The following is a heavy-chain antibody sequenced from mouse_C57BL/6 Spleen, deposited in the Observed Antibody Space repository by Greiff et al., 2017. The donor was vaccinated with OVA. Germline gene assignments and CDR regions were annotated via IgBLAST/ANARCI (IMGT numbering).Heavy chain of an antibody. CDR1: GYTFTDYN. V-gene: IGHV1-18*01. CDR3: ARWGQSHYYAMDY. J-gene: IGHJ4*01. CDR2: INPNNGGT. Sequence: EVQLQQSGPELVKPGASVKIPCKASGYTFTDYNMDWVKQSHGKSLEWIGDINPNNGGTIYTQKFTGKATLTVDKSSSTAYMELRSLTSEDTAVDDGARWGQSHYYAMDYWGQGTSVTVSS.